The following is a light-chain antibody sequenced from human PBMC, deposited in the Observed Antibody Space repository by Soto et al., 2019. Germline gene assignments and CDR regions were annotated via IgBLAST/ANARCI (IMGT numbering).Light chain of an antibody. CDR1: QGISNY. Sequence: DIQMTQSPSSLSASVGDRVTITCRASQGISNYLAWYRQKPGKVPKLLIYAASTLQSGVPSRFSGSGSGTDFTLTISSLQPEDVATYYCQKYNSALWTVGQGTKVDSK. CDR3: QKYNSALWT. CDR2: AAS. V-gene: IGKV1-27*01. J-gene: IGKJ1*01.